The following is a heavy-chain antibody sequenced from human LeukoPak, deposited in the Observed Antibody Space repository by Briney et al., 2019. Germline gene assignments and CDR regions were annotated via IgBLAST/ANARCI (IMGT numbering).Heavy chain of an antibody. Sequence: ASVKVSCKASGGTFSSYAISWARQAPGQGLEWMGRIIPILGIANYAQKFQGRVTITADKSTSTAYMELSSLRSEDTAVYYCARELLVVPAAIRYYYGMDVWGQGTTVTVSS. V-gene: IGHV1-69*04. J-gene: IGHJ6*02. CDR1: GGTFSSYA. CDR3: ARELLVVPAAIRYYYGMDV. D-gene: IGHD2-2*02. CDR2: IIPILGIA.